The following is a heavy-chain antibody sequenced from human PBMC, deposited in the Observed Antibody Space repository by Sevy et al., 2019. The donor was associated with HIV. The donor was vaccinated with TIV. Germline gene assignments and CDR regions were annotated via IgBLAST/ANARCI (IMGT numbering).Heavy chain of an antibody. CDR1: GGSFSGYY. D-gene: IGHD3-10*01. Sequence: SETLSLTCAVYGGSFSGYYWSWIRRPPGKGLEWIGEVNHSGSTNDNPSLKSRVTISVDTSKNQFSLKLSSVTAADTAVYYCARVQSRISMVRGAPSGNAFDIWGQGTMVTVSS. CDR3: ARVQSRISMVRGAPSGNAFDI. CDR2: VNHSGST. V-gene: IGHV4-34*01. J-gene: IGHJ3*02.